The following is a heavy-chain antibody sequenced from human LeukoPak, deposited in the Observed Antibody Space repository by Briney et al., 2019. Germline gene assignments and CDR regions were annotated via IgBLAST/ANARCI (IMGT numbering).Heavy chain of an antibody. CDR2: INPSGGST. J-gene: IGHJ5*02. D-gene: IGHD3-22*01. CDR3: ARAYYYDSRGYHDH. Sequence: ASVKVSCKASGYTLTSYYMHWVRQAPGQGLEWMGVINPSGGSTNYAQKFQGRVTMTRDTSTSTLYMEMSGLRYEDTAVYYCARAYYYDSRGYHDHWGQGTLVTVSS. V-gene: IGHV1-46*01. CDR1: GYTLTSYY.